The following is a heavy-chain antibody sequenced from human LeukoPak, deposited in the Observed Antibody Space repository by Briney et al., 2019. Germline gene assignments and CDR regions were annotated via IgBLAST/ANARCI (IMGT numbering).Heavy chain of an antibody. CDR3: AKDHYYGSGTSPYYFDY. CDR2: ISGSGGST. D-gene: IGHD3-10*01. Sequence: GGSLRLSGAASGFTFSSYAMSWVRQAPGKGLEWVSTISGSGGSTYYADSVTGRFTSSRDNCKNTLYLQLNSLRAEDTAVYHCAKDHYYGSGTSPYYFDYWGQGTLVTVSS. J-gene: IGHJ4*02. CDR1: GFTFSSYA. V-gene: IGHV3-23*01.